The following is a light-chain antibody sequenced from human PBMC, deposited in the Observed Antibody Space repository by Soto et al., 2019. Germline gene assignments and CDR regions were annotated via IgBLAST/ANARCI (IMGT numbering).Light chain of an antibody. Sequence: EIVLTQSPGTLSLSPGERATLSCRASQSVTSSYLAWYQQKPGQAPRLLIYGASSRATGIPDRFSGRGSGTDFTLTISRLEPEDSAVYFCQHYDRSPYTFGQGTKLETK. V-gene: IGKV3-20*01. CDR3: QHYDRSPYT. CDR2: GAS. CDR1: QSVTSSY. J-gene: IGKJ2*01.